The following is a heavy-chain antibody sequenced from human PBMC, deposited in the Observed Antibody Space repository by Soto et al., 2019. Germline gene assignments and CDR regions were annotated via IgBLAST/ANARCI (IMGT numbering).Heavy chain of an antibody. V-gene: IGHV1-46*01. Sequence: QVQLVQSGAEVKKPGASVKVSCKASGYRFTSYYMHWVRQAPGQGLEWMGVINPSGGSTSYAQKFQGRVSMTRDTSTSTVYMELSSLRSEDTAVYDCARYDDYDDFDAWCQGTLVTVSS. CDR1: GYRFTSYY. CDR2: INPSGGST. D-gene: IGHD4-17*01. CDR3: ARYDDYDDFDA. J-gene: IGHJ4*02.